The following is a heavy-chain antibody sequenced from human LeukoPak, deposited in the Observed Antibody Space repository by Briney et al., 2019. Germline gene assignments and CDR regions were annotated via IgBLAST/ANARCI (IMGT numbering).Heavy chain of an antibody. CDR2: IYTGGST. V-gene: IGHV3-53*01. CDR1: GFTVSSDY. J-gene: IGHJ4*02. CDR3: ARGTSTVSAGYY. D-gene: IGHD6-19*01. Sequence: TGGSLRLSCAASGFTVSSDYMSWVRQAPGKGLEGGAVIYTGGSTYYADSVKGRFTISRDTSKNTLHLQMNSLRAEDTAVYYCARGTSTVSAGYYWGQGTLVTVSS.